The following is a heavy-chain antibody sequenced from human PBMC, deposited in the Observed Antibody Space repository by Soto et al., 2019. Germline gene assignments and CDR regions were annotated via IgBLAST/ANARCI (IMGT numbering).Heavy chain of an antibody. J-gene: IGHJ4*02. Sequence: GGSLRLSCAASGLTFSSYIMNWVRQAPGKGLEWVSSISSSSSYIYYGDSVKGRFTVSRDNAKNSLYLQMNSLRAEDTAVYYCARGPVESPGYYSSSWSPFDFWGQGPLVTFST. CDR2: ISSSSSYI. CDR3: ARGPVESPGYYSSSWSPFDF. V-gene: IGHV3-21*06. D-gene: IGHD6-13*01. CDR1: GLTFSSYI.